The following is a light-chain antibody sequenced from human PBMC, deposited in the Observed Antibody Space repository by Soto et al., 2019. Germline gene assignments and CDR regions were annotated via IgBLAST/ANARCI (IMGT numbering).Light chain of an antibody. CDR1: SSDVGSYNL. CDR2: EGS. CDR3: CSDAGSYV. V-gene: IGLV2-23*01. Sequence: QSALTQPASVSGSPGQSITISCTGTSSDVGSYNLVSWYQQHPGKAHKLMIYEGSKRPSGVSNRFSGSKSGNTASLTISGLQAEDEADYYCCSDAGSYVFGTGTKLTVL. J-gene: IGLJ1*01.